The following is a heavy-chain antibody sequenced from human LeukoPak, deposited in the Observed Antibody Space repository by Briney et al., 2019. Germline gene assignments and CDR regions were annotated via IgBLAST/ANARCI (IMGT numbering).Heavy chain of an antibody. D-gene: IGHD2-2*01. CDR1: GGTFSSYA. J-gene: IGHJ4*02. Sequence: GASVKVSCKASGGTFSSYAISWVRQAPGQGLEWMGGIIPILGTANYAQKFQGRVTITADESTSTTYMESRSLRSDDTALYYCASASVGYCSTATCALRMGLDNWGQGTLVTVSS. CDR2: IIPILGTA. V-gene: IGHV1-69*13. CDR3: ASASVGYCSTATCALRMGLDN.